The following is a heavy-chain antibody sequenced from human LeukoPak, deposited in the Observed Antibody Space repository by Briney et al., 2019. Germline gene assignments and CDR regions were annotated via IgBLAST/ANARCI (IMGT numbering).Heavy chain of an antibody. Sequence: GGSLRLSCAASGFTFSSYAMSWVRQAPGKGLEWVSAISGSGGSTYYADSVKGRFTISRDNSKNTLYLQMNSLRAEDTAVYYCAKDRPLARPGLVRELLPYYFDYWGQGTLVTVSS. D-gene: IGHD1-26*01. CDR3: AKDRPLARPGLVRELLPYYFDY. CDR1: GFTFSSYA. CDR2: ISGSGGST. J-gene: IGHJ4*02. V-gene: IGHV3-23*01.